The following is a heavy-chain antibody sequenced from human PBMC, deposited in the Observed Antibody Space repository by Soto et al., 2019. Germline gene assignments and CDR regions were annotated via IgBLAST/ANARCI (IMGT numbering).Heavy chain of an antibody. CDR3: TSPKDRAVAVDY. D-gene: IGHD6-19*01. Sequence: GGSLRLSCAASVFTFSGSAMHWVRQASGKGLEWVGRIRSKANSYATAYAASGKGRFTISRDDSKNTAYLQMNSLKTEDTAVYYCTSPKDRAVAVDYWGQGTLVTVSS. J-gene: IGHJ4*02. CDR2: IRSKANSYAT. V-gene: IGHV3-73*01. CDR1: VFTFSGSA.